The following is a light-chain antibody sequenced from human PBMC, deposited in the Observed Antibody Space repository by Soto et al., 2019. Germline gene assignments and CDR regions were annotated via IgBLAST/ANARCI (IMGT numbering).Light chain of an antibody. CDR3: GSYVGSDIWV. V-gene: IGLV2-8*01. CDR1: SSDVGAYKY. CDR2: EVS. J-gene: IGLJ3*02. Sequence: QSALTQPPSASGSPGQSVTISCTGTSSDVGAYKYVSWYQQYPGKAPKLMIYEVSKRPSGVPDRFSGSKSGNTASLTVSGLQAEDEDDYYCGSYVGSDIWVFGGGTNLPLL.